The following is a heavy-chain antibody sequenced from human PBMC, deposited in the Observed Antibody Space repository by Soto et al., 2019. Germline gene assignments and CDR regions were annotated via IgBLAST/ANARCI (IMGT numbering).Heavy chain of an antibody. V-gene: IGHV1-2*02. Sequence: QVQLVQSGAEVKKPEASVKVSCKASGYTFTGYYMHWVRQAPGQGLEWMGWINPNSGGTNYAQKFQGRVTMTRDTSISTAYMELSRLRSDDTAVYYCARESPYCGGDCYPDYWGQGTLVTVSS. J-gene: IGHJ4*02. CDR1: GYTFTGYY. CDR2: INPNSGGT. CDR3: ARESPYCGGDCYPDY. D-gene: IGHD2-21*02.